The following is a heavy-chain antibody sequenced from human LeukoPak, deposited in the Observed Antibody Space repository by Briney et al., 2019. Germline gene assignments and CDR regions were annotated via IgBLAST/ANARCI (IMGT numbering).Heavy chain of an antibody. D-gene: IGHD1-26*01. CDR1: GGTFSSYA. CDR2: IIPIFGTA. Sequence: GASVKVSCKASGGTFSSYAISWVRQAPGQGLEWMGGIIPIFGTANYAQKFQGRVTITADESTSTAYMELSSLRSEDTAVYYCVRGPPGIVGANSLFDYWGQGTLVTVSS. CDR3: VRGPPGIVGANSLFDY. V-gene: IGHV1-69*01. J-gene: IGHJ4*02.